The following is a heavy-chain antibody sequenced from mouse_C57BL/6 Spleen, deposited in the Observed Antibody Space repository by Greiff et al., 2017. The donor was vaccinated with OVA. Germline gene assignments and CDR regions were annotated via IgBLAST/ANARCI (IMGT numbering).Heavy chain of an antibody. CDR1: GYTFTTYP. CDR2: FHPYNDDT. D-gene: IGHD2-1*01. Sequence: LVESGAELVKPGASVKMSCKASGYTFTTYPIEWMKQNHGKSLEWIGNFHPYNDDTKYNEKFKGKATLTVEKSSSTVYLELSRLTSDDSAVYYCATIYYGNYGYAMDYWGQGTSVTVSS. V-gene: IGHV1-47*01. CDR3: ATIYYGNYGYAMDY. J-gene: IGHJ4*01.